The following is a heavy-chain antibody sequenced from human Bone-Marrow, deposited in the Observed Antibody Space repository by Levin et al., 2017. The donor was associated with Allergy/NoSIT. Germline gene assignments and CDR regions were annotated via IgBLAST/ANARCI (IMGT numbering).Heavy chain of an antibody. J-gene: IGHJ6*02. D-gene: IGHD3-10*01. V-gene: IGHV3-30*09. Sequence: PGGSLRLSCAASGLIFNIYSMHWVRQAPGKGLEWVAVISYDGSKKYYGDSVKGRFDISRDNSKNTLYLQLNSLTAEDTAVYYCAGNYYGPMNYSPVWGQGTTVTVSS. CDR1: GLIFNIYS. CDR2: ISYDGSKK. CDR3: AGNYYGPMNYSPV.